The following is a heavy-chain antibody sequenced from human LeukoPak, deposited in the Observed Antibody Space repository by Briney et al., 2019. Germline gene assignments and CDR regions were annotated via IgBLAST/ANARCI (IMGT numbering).Heavy chain of an antibody. CDR1: GGSISGYY. Sequence: SETLSLTCTVSGGSISGYYWGWIRQPPGKELEWMGYIYNRGTTNYNPSLKSRITMSVDTSKNQFSLKLSSVTAADTAVYYCARGVYDSSGYPFDYWGQGTLVTVSS. CDR3: ARGVYDSSGYPFDY. CDR2: IYNRGTT. J-gene: IGHJ4*02. D-gene: IGHD3-22*01. V-gene: IGHV4-59*12.